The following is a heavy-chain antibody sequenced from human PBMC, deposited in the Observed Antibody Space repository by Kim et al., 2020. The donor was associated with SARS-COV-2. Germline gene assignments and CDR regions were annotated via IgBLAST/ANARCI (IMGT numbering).Heavy chain of an antibody. V-gene: IGHV4-39*01. D-gene: IGHD6-13*01. CDR2: IYYSGST. CDR3: ARRGGRSSSWYSPVVHFDY. J-gene: IGHJ4*02. CDR1: GGSISSSSYY. Sequence: SETLSLTCTVSGGSISSSSYYWGWIRQPPGKGLEWIGSIYYSGSTYYNPSLKSRVTISVDTSKNQFSLKLSSVTAADTAVYYCARRGGRSSSWYSPVVHFDYWGQGTLVTVSS.